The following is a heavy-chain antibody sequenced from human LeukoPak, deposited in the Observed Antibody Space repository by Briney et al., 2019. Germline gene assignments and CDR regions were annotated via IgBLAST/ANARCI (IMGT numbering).Heavy chain of an antibody. V-gene: IGHV4-39*01. CDR2: IYYSGST. Sequence: SETLSLTCTVSGGSISSSSYYWGWIRQPPGKGLEWIGSIYYSGSTYYNPSLKSRVTISVDTSKNQFSLKLSSVTAADTAVYYCARQMQDYDSSGNNWFDPWSQGTLVTVSS. CDR1: GGSISSSSYY. J-gene: IGHJ5*02. D-gene: IGHD3-22*01. CDR3: ARQMQDYDSSGNNWFDP.